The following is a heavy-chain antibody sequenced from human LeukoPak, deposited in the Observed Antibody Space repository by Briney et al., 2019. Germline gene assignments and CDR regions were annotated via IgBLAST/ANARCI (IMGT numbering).Heavy chain of an antibody. V-gene: IGHV5-51*01. J-gene: IGHJ6*02. D-gene: IGHD2-15*01. CDR2: IYPGDSDT. Sequence: GESLKISCQGSGYSFTSYWIGWVRQMPGKGLEWMGIIYPGDSDTRYSPSFQGQVTISADKSISTAYLQWSSLKASDTAMYYCARATFPGIRGGIYYGMDVWGQGTTVTVSS. CDR1: GYSFTSYW. CDR3: ARATFPGIRGGIYYGMDV.